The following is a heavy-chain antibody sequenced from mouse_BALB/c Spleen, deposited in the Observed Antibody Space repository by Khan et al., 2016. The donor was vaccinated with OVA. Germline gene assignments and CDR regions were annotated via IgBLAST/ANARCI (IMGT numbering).Heavy chain of an antibody. J-gene: IGHJ3*01. Sequence: EVELVESGGGLVKPGGSLKLSCAPSGFAFSSYDMSWVRQTPEKRLEWVATISGTGIYTYYPDSVKGRFTISRDNARNTLYLPMSSLRSEDTALYYCARPSYYGNPWFTYWGQGTLVTVSA. D-gene: IGHD2-10*01. CDR3: ARPSYYGNPWFTY. V-gene: IGHV5-9*02. CDR1: GFAFSSYD. CDR2: ISGTGIYT.